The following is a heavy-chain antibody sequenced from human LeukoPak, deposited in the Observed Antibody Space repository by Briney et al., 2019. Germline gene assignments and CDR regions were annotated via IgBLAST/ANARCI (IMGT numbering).Heavy chain of an antibody. D-gene: IGHD6-19*01. CDR3: VRNLAVAGTCFDS. Sequence: GGSLRLSCAASGFTFRNYWMSWVRQVPGTGLEWVANIKQDGSDRNYVTSVRGRFTISRDNAESSLYLQMNSLRAEDTAVYYCVRNLAVAGTCFDSWGQGTLVAVSS. J-gene: IGHJ4*02. V-gene: IGHV3-7*03. CDR1: GFTFRNYW. CDR2: IKQDGSDR.